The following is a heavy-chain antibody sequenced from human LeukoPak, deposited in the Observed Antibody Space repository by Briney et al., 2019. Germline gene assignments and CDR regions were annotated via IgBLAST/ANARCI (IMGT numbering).Heavy chain of an antibody. J-gene: IGHJ4*02. CDR2: IYYSGST. V-gene: IGHV4-39*01. D-gene: IGHD3-3*01. CDR1: GGSISSSSYY. CDR3: ARHRITIFGVVIIPFDY. Sequence: PSETLSLTCTVSGGSISSSSYYWGWIRQPPGKGLEWIGSIYYSGSTYYNPSLKSRVTISVDTSENQFSLKLSSVTAADTAVYYCARHRITIFGVVIIPFDYWGQGTLVTVSS.